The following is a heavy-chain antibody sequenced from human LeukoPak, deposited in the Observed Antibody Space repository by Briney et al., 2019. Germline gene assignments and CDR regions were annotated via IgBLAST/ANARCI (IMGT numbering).Heavy chain of an antibody. CDR1: GYTFTSYY. J-gene: IGHJ4*02. Sequence: KVSCKASGYTFTSYYMRWVRQMPGKGLEWMGIIYPGDSDTRYSPSFQGQVTISADKSISTAYLQWSSLKASDTAMYYCARHGRSGWYIDYWGQGTLVTVSS. CDR2: IYPGDSDT. D-gene: IGHD6-19*01. V-gene: IGHV5-51*01. CDR3: ARHGRSGWYIDY.